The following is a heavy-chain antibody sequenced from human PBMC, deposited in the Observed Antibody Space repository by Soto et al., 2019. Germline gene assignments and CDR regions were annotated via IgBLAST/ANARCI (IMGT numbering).Heavy chain of an antibody. CDR2: ISYDGSNK. D-gene: IGHD3-3*01. Sequence: GGSLRLSCAASGFTFSSYAMHWVRQAPGKGLEWVAVISYDGSNKYYADSVKGRFTISRDKSKNTLYLQMNSLRAEDTAVYYCARDRGFELRFFYGMDVWGQGTTVTVSS. CDR1: GFTFSSYA. CDR3: ARDRGFELRFFYGMDV. V-gene: IGHV3-30-3*01. J-gene: IGHJ6*02.